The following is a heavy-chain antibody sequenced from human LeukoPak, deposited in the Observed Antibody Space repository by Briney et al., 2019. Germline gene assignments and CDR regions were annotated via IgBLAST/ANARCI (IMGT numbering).Heavy chain of an antibody. CDR2: ISAYNGNT. J-gene: IGHJ4*02. D-gene: IGHD2/OR15-2a*01. CDR3: ARDSIGGKDLDY. CDR1: GYTFTSYA. Sequence: ASVKVSCKASGYTFTSYAMHWVRQAPGQRLEWMGWISAYNGNTNYAQKLQGRVTMTTDTSTSTAYMELRSLGSDDTAAYYCARDSIGGKDLDYWGQGTLVTVSS. V-gene: IGHV1-18*01.